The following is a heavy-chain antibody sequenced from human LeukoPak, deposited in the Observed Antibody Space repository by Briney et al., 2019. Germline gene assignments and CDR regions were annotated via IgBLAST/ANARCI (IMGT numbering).Heavy chain of an antibody. CDR3: ARHEGSSFDI. J-gene: IGHJ3*02. CDR1: GYSFSSYW. Sequence: GESLKISCKGSGYSFSSYWIGWVRQMPGKGLEWMGIIYPGDSDTRYSPSFQGQVTISADKSISTAYLQWSRLKASETATYYCARHEGSSFDIWGQGTMVTVSS. V-gene: IGHV5-51*01. CDR2: IYPGDSDT.